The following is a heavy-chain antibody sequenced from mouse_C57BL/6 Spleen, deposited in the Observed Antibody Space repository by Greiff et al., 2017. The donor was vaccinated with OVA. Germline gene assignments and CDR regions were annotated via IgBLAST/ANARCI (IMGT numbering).Heavy chain of an antibody. V-gene: IGHV1-64*01. CDR3: ARDYGSSLDY. J-gene: IGHJ2*01. CDR1: GYTFTSYL. Sequence: QVQLQQPGAELVKPGASVKLSCKASGYTFTSYLMHWVKQRPGQGLEWIGMIHPNSGSTNYNEKFKSKATLTVDKSSSTAYMQLSSLTSEDSAVYYCARDYGSSLDYWGQGTTLTVSS. D-gene: IGHD1-1*01. CDR2: IHPNSGST.